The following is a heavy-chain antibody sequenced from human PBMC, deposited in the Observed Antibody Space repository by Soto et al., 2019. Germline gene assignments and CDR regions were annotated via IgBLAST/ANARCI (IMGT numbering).Heavy chain of an antibody. D-gene: IGHD1-1*01. J-gene: IGHJ4*02. V-gene: IGHV3-30*18. CDR2: ISYDGGHQ. CDR3: AKDHWDGTNDFDN. CDR1: GFTFRAYG. Sequence: GGSLKLSCAAFGFTFRAYGMHWVRQAPGKGLGWVAIISYDGGHQNYAASVGGRFTISRDNSKSTLYLNMDRLKTEDTAVYYCAKDHWDGTNDFDNGGQGTLVTVSS.